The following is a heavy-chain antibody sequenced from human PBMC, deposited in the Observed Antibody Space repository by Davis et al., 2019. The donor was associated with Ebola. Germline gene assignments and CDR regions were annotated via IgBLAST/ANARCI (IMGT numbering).Heavy chain of an antibody. V-gene: IGHV4-39*07. D-gene: IGHD1-26*01. CDR3: ARDNDPYGGRYRYRPPNAFDL. CDR1: GGSISGTISN. CDR2: MYYSGSS. Sequence: PSETLSLTCTVSGGSISGTISNWVWIRQPPGKGLEWIGTMYYSGSSYYNPSLKSRVTIFSDTSKNSFSLRLTSVTAADTAIYFCARDNDPYGGRYRYRPPNAFDLWGQGTKVAVSS. J-gene: IGHJ3*01.